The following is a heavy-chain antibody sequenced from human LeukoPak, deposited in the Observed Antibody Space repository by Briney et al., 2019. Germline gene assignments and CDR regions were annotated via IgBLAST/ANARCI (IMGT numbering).Heavy chain of an antibody. CDR1: GFTYSSYA. CDR3: APGSLDSNHH. J-gene: IGHJ5*02. V-gene: IGHV3-30-3*01. CDR2: ISYDGSNK. D-gene: IGHD2-15*01. Sequence: PGGSLRLSCAASGFTYSSYAMHWVRQAPGKGLEWVAVISYDGSNKYYADSVKGRFTISRDNSKNTLYLQMNSLRGEDTAVYYCAPGSLDSNHHWGQGTLVTVSS.